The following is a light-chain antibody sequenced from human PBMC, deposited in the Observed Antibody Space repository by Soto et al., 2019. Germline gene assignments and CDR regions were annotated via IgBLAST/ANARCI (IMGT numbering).Light chain of an antibody. Sequence: RVRTQSPATLSVSPGQRATLSCRASQSVSSNLGWYQQKPGQAPRLLIHGASTRATGIPARFSGSGSGTEFTLTISSLQSEDFAIYYCEQYNDWPITFGQGTRLEIK. CDR2: GAS. J-gene: IGKJ5*01. V-gene: IGKV3-15*01. CDR1: QSVSSN. CDR3: EQYNDWPIT.